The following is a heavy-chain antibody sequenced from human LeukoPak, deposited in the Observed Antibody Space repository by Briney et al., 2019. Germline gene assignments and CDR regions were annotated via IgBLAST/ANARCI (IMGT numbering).Heavy chain of an antibody. Sequence: GGSLRLSCEVSGLTSNSYAMSWVRQAPGKGLEWVSGISGSGGSTYYADSVKGRFTISRDNSRNTLYLQVNCLRAEDTAVYYCAKNVGRAVAGTSASDIWGQGTMVIVSS. CDR1: GLTSNSYA. CDR3: AKNVGRAVAGTSASDI. D-gene: IGHD6-19*01. V-gene: IGHV3-23*01. J-gene: IGHJ3*02. CDR2: ISGSGGST.